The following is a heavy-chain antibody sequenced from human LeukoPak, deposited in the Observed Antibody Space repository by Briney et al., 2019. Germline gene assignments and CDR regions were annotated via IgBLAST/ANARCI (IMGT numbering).Heavy chain of an antibody. J-gene: IGHJ4*02. CDR2: ISSSGSTI. Sequence: PGGSLRLSCAASGFTFSDYYMSWIRQAPGKGLEWVSYISSSGSTIYYADSVKGRFTISRDNAKNSLYLQMNSLRAEDTAVYYCARVRDYDFWSGYQIYFDYWGQGTLVTVSS. D-gene: IGHD3-3*01. CDR3: ARVRDYDFWSGYQIYFDY. CDR1: GFTFSDYY. V-gene: IGHV3-11*01.